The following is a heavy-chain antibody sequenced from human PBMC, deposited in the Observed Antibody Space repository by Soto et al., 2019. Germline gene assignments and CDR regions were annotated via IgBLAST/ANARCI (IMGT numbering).Heavy chain of an antibody. CDR1: GFSLSNARMG. Sequence: QVTLKESGPVLVKPTETLTLTCTVSGFSLSNARMGVSWIRQPPGKALEWLAHIFSNDEKSYSTSLKSRLTISKDTSKSQVVLTMTNMDPVDTATYYCARSSDFWSGYYIYYYYMDVWGKGTTVTVSS. V-gene: IGHV2-26*01. CDR3: ARSSDFWSGYYIYYYYMDV. CDR2: IFSNDEK. J-gene: IGHJ6*03. D-gene: IGHD3-3*01.